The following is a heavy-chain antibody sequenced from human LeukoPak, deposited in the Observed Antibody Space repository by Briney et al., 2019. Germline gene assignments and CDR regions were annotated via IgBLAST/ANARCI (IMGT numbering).Heavy chain of an antibody. J-gene: IGHJ6*03. CDR1: GYTFTSYD. CDR3: ARDFGGYDTLTGYYGLGYYYYMDV. CDR2: MNPNSGNT. Sequence: ASVKVSCKASGYTFTSYDINWVRQATGQGLEWMGWMNPNSGNTGYAQKFQGRVTMTTDTSTSTAYMELRSLRSDDTAVYYCARDFGGYDTLTGYYGLGYYYYMDVWGKGTTVTVSS. V-gene: IGHV1-8*01. D-gene: IGHD3-9*01.